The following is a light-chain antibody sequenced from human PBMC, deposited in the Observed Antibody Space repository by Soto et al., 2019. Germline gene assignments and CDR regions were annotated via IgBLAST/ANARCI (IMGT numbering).Light chain of an antibody. CDR2: AAS. Sequence: DIQMTQSPSSLPASVGDSVTITCRASQTISRILNWYQQKPGKAPKLLIYAASNLESGVPSRFSGDGSGTEFRLTISSLQPEDFATYYCQQSYSIPFTFGQGTKVDIK. J-gene: IGKJ2*01. CDR1: QTISRI. CDR3: QQSYSIPFT. V-gene: IGKV1-39*01.